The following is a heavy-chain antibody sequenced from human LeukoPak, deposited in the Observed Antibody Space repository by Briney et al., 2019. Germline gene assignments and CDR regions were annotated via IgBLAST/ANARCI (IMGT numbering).Heavy chain of an antibody. Sequence: GESLKISCKGSGYSFATYWIGWLRQMPGKGLEWMGVIYPGDSETIYSPSFQGQVIISADKSIRTAYLQWTSLKASDTAMYYCARHTGEGSHFQHWGQGSLVTVSS. CDR3: ARHTGEGSHFQH. CDR2: IYPGDSET. CDR1: GYSFATYW. J-gene: IGHJ1*01. D-gene: IGHD3-16*01. V-gene: IGHV5-51*01.